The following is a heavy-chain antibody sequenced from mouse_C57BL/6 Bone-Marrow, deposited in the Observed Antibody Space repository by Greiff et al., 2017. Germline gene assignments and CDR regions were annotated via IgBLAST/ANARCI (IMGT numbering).Heavy chain of an antibody. CDR2: IDPSDSYT. J-gene: IGHJ4*01. D-gene: IGHD2-5*01. CDR1: GYTFTSYW. Sequence: QVQLQQPGAELVMPGASVKLSCKASGYTFTSYWMHWVKQRPGQGLEWIGEIDPSDSYTNYNQKFKGKAILTADKSSSTAYMELRSLTSEDSAVYYCTREGVLYYSNYGAMDYWGQGTSVTVSS. V-gene: IGHV1-69*01. CDR3: TREGVLYYSNYGAMDY.